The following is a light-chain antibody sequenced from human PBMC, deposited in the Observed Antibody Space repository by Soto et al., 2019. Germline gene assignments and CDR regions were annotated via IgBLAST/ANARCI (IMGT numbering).Light chain of an antibody. Sequence: TISSQSPGTLSLTPGERATLPCSASHSVRSNFLAWYQQKPGQAPRRLIYGASNRATGIPDRFSGSGSGTDFTLTISGLEPEDFAMYYSQLYCGSPTWTFSRGTNVDI. CDR3: QLYCGSPTWT. J-gene: IGKJ1*01. V-gene: IGKV3-20*01. CDR2: GAS. CDR1: HSVRSNF.